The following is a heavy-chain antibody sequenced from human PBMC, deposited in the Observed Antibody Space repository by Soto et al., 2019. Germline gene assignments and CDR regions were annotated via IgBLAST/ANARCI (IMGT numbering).Heavy chain of an antibody. Sequence: PGGSLRLSCAVSGFNFNNYGINWVRQAPGKGLEWVSSVSKSDYTYYSDSVKGRFTISRDNAKNSVSLQMNTLRAADTAVYYCAREDSIIIPAVSDFWGQGTLVTVSS. V-gene: IGHV3-21*01. D-gene: IGHD2-2*01. CDR2: VSKSDYT. J-gene: IGHJ4*02. CDR3: AREDSIIIPAVSDF. CDR1: GFNFNNYG.